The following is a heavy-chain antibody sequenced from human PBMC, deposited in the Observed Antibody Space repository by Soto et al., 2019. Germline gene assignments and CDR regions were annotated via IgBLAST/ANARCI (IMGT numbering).Heavy chain of an antibody. J-gene: IGHJ4*02. CDR3: ARDPLGVTTYFDD. CDR2: IYYSGST. CDR1: GGSISSSSYY. D-gene: IGHD4-17*01. V-gene: IGHV4-39*02. Sequence: SETLSLTCTVSGGSISSSSYYWGWIRQPPGKGLEWIGSIYYSGSTYYNPSLKSRVTISVDTFKNQFSLKLSSVTAADTAVYYWARDPLGVTTYFDDWGQGTLVTVSS.